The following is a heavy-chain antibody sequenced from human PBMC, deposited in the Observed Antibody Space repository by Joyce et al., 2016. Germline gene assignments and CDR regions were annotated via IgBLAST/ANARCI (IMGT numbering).Heavy chain of an antibody. CDR2: IRGYNGKK. CDR1: GYTFSYYG. Sequence: QLVQSGPEVKKPGASVKVSCKASGYTFSYYGISWVGQAPGQGLEWMGWIRGYNGKKNYARKFQGRVSMTTDTSTSTAYMELMSLRSDDTAVYYCLRDPGFDPWGQGTLVTVSS. CDR3: LRDPGFDP. V-gene: IGHV1-18*04. J-gene: IGHJ5*02.